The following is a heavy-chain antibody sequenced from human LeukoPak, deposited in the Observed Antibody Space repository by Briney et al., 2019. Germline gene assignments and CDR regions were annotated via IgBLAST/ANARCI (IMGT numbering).Heavy chain of an antibody. CDR1: GGSISSYY. CDR3: ARHLDYDILTGYYSDY. D-gene: IGHD3-9*01. CDR2: IYYSGST. J-gene: IGHJ4*02. V-gene: IGHV4-59*08. Sequence: KPSETLSLTCTVSGGSISSYYWSWIRQPPGKGLEWIGCIYYSGSTNYNPSLKSRVTISVDTSKNQFSLKLSSVTAADTAVYYCARHLDYDILTGYYSDYWGQGTLVTVSS.